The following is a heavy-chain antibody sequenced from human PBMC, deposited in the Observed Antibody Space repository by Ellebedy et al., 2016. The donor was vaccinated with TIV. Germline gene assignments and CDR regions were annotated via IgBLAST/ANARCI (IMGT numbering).Heavy chain of an antibody. CDR1: GFTFSSYA. Sequence: GGSLRLXXAASGFTFSSYAMSWVRQAPGKGLEWVSAISGSGGSTYYADSVKGRFTISRDNAKKSLYLRMSSLRADDTAVYYCARGAMSSGYYFFDWGQGTLVTVSS. D-gene: IGHD3-22*01. CDR3: ARGAMSSGYYFFD. V-gene: IGHV3-23*01. J-gene: IGHJ4*02. CDR2: ISGSGGST.